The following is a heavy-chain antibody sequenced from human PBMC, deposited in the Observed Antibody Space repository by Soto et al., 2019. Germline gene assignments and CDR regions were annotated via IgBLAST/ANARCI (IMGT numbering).Heavy chain of an antibody. D-gene: IGHD6-19*01. Sequence: PSETLSLTCTVSGGSISSGGYYWSWIRQHPGKGLEWIGYIYYSGSTNYNPSLKSRVTISVDTSKNQFSLKLSSVTAADTAVYYCARSRVAGKFDYWGQGTLVTVSS. V-gene: IGHV4-61*08. CDR2: IYYSGST. CDR3: ARSRVAGKFDY. J-gene: IGHJ4*02. CDR1: GGSISSGGYY.